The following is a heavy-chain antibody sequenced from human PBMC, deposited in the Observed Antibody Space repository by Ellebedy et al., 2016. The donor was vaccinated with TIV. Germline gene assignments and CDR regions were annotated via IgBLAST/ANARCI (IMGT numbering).Heavy chain of an antibody. V-gene: IGHV3-7*03. J-gene: IGHJ4*02. CDR3: AKGRGGGSDSSAPRYYFDY. CDR2: IKPDGSDK. CDR1: GFSFAGSW. D-gene: IGHD3-22*01. Sequence: PGGSLRLSCEASGFSFAGSWMTWIRQAPGKGLEWVAVIKPDGSDKYYVDSVRGRFTISRDNTKKSVYLKMNSLGADDTAVYYCAKGRGGGSDSSAPRYYFDYWGLGTLVTVSS.